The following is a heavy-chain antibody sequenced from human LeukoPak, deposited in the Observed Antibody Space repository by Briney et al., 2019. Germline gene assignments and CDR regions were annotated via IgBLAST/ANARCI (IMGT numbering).Heavy chain of an antibody. D-gene: IGHD2-2*01. J-gene: IGHJ5*02. CDR2: FDPEDGET. Sequence: ASVKVSCKVSGYTLTELSMHWVRQAPRKGLEWMGGFDPEDGETIYAQKFQGRVTMTEDTSTDTAYMELSSLRSEDTAVYYCATAPIVVVPAPLIWFDPWGQGTLVTVSS. CDR3: ATAPIVVVPAPLIWFDP. CDR1: GYTLTELS. V-gene: IGHV1-24*01.